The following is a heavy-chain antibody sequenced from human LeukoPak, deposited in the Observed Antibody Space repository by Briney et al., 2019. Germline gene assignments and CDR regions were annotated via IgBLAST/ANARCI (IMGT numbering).Heavy chain of an antibody. CDR2: INPNSGGT. CDR1: GYTFTGYY. V-gene: IGHV1-2*02. J-gene: IGHJ4*02. Sequence: GASVNVFCKPSGYTFTGYYMLWVRQAPAQGREWMGWINPNSGGTNYAQKFQGRDTMTRDTTLSTAYMELSRLRSDDTAVYYCARDFPAVAGTSGFDYWGQGTLVTVSS. CDR3: ARDFPAVAGTSGFDY. D-gene: IGHD6-19*01.